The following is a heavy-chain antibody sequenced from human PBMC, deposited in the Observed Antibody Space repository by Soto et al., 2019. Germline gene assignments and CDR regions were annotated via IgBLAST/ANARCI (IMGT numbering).Heavy chain of an antibody. CDR3: ARDFALTTNYDFWSGYRDRPYYYYYMDV. J-gene: IGHJ6*03. Sequence: ASVKVSCKASGYTFTSYAMHWVRQAPGQRLEWMGWINAGNGNTKYSQKFQGRVTITRDTSASTAYMELSSLRSEDTAVYYCARDFALTTNYDFWSGYRDRPYYYYYMDVWGKGTTVTVSS. D-gene: IGHD3-3*01. CDR1: GYTFTSYA. V-gene: IGHV1-3*01. CDR2: INAGNGNT.